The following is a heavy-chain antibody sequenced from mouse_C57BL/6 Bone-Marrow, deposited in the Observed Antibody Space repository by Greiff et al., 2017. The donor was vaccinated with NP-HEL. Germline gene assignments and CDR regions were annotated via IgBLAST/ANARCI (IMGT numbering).Heavy chain of an antibody. D-gene: IGHD3-3*01. Sequence: EVKLVESGGGLVQPGESLKLSCESNEYEFPSHDMSWVRKTPEKRLELVAAINSDGGSTYYPDTMERRFIISRDNTKKTLYLQMSSLRSEDTALYYCARLGGDIEGDAMDYWGQGTSVTVSS. V-gene: IGHV5-2*01. CDR3: ARLGGDIEGDAMDY. CDR2: INSDGGST. CDR1: EYEFPSHD. J-gene: IGHJ4*01.